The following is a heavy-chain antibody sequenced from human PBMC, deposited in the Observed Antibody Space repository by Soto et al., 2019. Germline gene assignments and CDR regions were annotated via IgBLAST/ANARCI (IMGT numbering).Heavy chain of an antibody. J-gene: IGHJ4*02. CDR1: GFTFSSYA. CDR3: VKEAAIMITFGGIY. D-gene: IGHD3-16*01. Sequence: GGSLRLSCSASGFTFSSYAMHWVRQAPGKGLEYVSAISSNGGSTYYADSVEGRFTISRDNSKNTLYLQMSSLRAEDTAVYYCVKEAAIMITFGGIYWGQGTLVTVSS. CDR2: ISSNGGST. V-gene: IGHV3-64D*06.